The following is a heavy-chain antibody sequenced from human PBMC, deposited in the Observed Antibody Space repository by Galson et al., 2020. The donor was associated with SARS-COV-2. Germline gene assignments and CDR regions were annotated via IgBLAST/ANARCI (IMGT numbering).Heavy chain of an antibody. D-gene: IGHD1-1*01. CDR2: INHSGST. CDR1: GGSLRGYF. CDR3: ARCTVERPVGY. Sequence: SETLSLTCAVYGGSLRGYFLSWIRQPPGKGLEWIGEINHSGSTNYHPSFKSRVAMSVDTSKNQFSLKVNSVTAADTAVYYCARCTVERPVGYWGQGTLVTVSS. J-gene: IGHJ4*02. V-gene: IGHV4-34*01.